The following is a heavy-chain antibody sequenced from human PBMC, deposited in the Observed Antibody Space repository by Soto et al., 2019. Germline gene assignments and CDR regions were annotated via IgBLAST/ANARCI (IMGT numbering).Heavy chain of an antibody. CDR3: ARGGYSDAGGASNWYFDL. V-gene: IGHV4-34*01. Sequence: SETLSLTCAVYGGSFSGYYWSWIRQPPGKGLECIGEINHSGSTNYNPSLKSRLTISVDTSKNQFSLKLSSVTAADTAVYYCARGGYSDAGGASNWYFDLWGRGTLVTVSS. D-gene: IGHD5-18*01. J-gene: IGHJ2*01. CDR2: INHSGST. CDR1: GGSFSGYY.